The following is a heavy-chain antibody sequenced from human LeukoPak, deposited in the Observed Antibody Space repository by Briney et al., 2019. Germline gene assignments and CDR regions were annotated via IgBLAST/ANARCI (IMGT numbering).Heavy chain of an antibody. CDR2: ISRSGDIT. Sequence: GGSLRLSCAASGAAFTKYGMKWVRQAAGAGLEYISGISRSGDITHYADSVKGRFTISRDDVQTTLYLQMNGLRADDTALYYCAPEGFYYWGPGTQVTVSS. J-gene: IGHJ4*02. CDR1: GAAFTKYG. CDR3: APEGFYY. V-gene: IGHV3-23*01.